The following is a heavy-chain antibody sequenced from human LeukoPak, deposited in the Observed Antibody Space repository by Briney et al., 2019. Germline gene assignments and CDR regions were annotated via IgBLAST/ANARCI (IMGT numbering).Heavy chain of an antibody. CDR2: IYYSGSA. CDR1: GGSITSYY. CDR3: ARGDGWYFY. V-gene: IGHV4-59*01. J-gene: IGHJ4*02. D-gene: IGHD6-19*01. Sequence: PSETLSLTCSVSGGSITSYYWSWIRQPPGKGLEWIGYIYYSGSANYNPSLKSRLTISVDTPKNQFSLKLNSVTAADTAVYYCARGDGWYFYWGQGTLVTVSS.